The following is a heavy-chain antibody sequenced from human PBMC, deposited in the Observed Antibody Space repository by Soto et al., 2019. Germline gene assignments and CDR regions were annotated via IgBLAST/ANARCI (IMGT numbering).Heavy chain of an antibody. V-gene: IGHV3-33*01. CDR2: IWYDGSNK. Sequence: GGSLRLSCAASGFTFSSYGMHWVRQAPGKGLEWVAVIWYDGSNKYYADSVKGRFTISRDNSKNTLYLQMNSLRAEDTAVYYCARDGGSSRGYSYGLYFDYWGQGTLVTVSS. CDR3: ARDGGSSRGYSYGLYFDY. J-gene: IGHJ4*02. CDR1: GFTFSSYG. D-gene: IGHD5-18*01.